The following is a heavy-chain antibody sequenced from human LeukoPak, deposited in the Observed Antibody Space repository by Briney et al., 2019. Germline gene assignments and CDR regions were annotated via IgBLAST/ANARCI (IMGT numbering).Heavy chain of an antibody. D-gene: IGHD2-2*01. V-gene: IGHV3-21*01. CDR1: GFTFSSYS. CDR2: ISSSSSYI. Sequence: GGSLRLSCAASGFTFSSYSMNWVRQAPGKGLEWVSSISSSSSYIYYADSVRGRFTISRDNAKNSLYLRMNSLRAEDTAVYYCVTSRVVVPAAILFWGQGTLVTVSS. J-gene: IGHJ4*02. CDR3: VTSRVVVPAAILF.